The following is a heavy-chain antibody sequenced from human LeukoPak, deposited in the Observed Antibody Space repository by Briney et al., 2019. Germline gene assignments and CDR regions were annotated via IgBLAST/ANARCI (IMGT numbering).Heavy chain of an antibody. Sequence: GASVKVSCKASGYTFTSYAMHWVRQAPGQRLEWMGWINAGNGNTKYSQKFQGRVTITRDTSASTAYMELSSLRSEDTAVYYCARDLRERYCSSTSCYAGNYYYGMDVWGQGTTVTVSS. D-gene: IGHD2-2*01. CDR1: GYTFTSYA. V-gene: IGHV1-3*01. CDR3: ARDLRERYCSSTSCYAGNYYYGMDV. CDR2: INAGNGNT. J-gene: IGHJ6*02.